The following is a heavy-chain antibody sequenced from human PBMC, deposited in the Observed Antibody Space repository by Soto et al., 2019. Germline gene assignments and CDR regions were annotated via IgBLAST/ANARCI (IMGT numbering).Heavy chain of an antibody. V-gene: IGHV3-21*01. CDR1: GFTFSSYS. CDR2: ISSSSSYI. Sequence: GGSLRLSCAASGFTFSSYSMNWVRQAPGKGLEWVSSISSSSSYIYYADSVKGRFTISRDNAKNSLYLQMNSLRAEDTAVYYCARVRARSPPYYFDYWGQGTLVTVSS. J-gene: IGHJ4*02. D-gene: IGHD3-10*01. CDR3: ARVRARSPPYYFDY.